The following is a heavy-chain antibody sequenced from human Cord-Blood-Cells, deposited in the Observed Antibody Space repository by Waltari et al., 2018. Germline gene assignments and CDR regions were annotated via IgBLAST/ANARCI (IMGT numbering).Heavy chain of an antibody. CDR3: ARPALWSLGAFDI. V-gene: IGHV1-2*02. CDR1: GYTFTGYY. D-gene: IGHD2-15*01. J-gene: IGHJ3*02. Sequence: QVQLVQSGAEVKKPGASVKVSCKASGYTFTGYYMHWVRQAPGQGLEWMGWINPNSGGKTYAQKFQGRVTMTRDTSTSTAYMERSRLRSDDTAVYYCARPALWSLGAFDIWGQGTMVTVSS. CDR2: INPNSGGK.